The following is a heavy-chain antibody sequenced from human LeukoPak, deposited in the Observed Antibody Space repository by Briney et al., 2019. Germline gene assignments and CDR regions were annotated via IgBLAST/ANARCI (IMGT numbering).Heavy chain of an antibody. J-gene: IGHJ4*02. CDR2: IYYSGST. CDR3: ARDPRGYSYGSY. CDR1: GGSISSSSYY. Sequence: SETLSLTCTVSGGSISSSSYYWGWIRQPPGKGLEWIGSIYYSGSTYYNPSLKSRVTISVDTSKNQFSLKLSSVTAADTAVYYCARDPRGYSYGSYWGQGTLVTVSS. D-gene: IGHD5-18*01. V-gene: IGHV4-39*07.